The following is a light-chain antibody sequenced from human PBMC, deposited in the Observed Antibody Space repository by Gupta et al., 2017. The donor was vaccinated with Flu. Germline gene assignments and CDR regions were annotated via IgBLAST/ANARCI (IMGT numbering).Light chain of an antibody. Sequence: SASVGDRVTITYRASQTINNFLNWYLQKPGTAPKLLIFAASTLQSGVPSRFSGSGSGTDFTLPISSLQPEDFATYYCNQSYSPPRTFVQGT. J-gene: IGKJ1*01. CDR2: AAS. CDR1: QTINNF. CDR3: NQSYSPPRT. V-gene: IGKV1-39*01.